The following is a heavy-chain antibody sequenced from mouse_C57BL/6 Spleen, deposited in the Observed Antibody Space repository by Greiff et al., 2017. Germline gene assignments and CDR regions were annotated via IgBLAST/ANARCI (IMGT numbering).Heavy chain of an antibody. CDR3: AREGVIYYGNHYFDY. CDR2: IDPSDSET. D-gene: IGHD2-1*01. V-gene: IGHV1-52*01. CDR1: GYTFTSYW. J-gene: IGHJ2*01. Sequence: QVQLQQPGAELVRPGSSVKLSCKASGYTFTSYWMHWVKQRPIQGLEWIGNIDPSDSETHYNQKFKDKATLTVDKSSSTAYMQLSSLTSEDSAVYYCAREGVIYYGNHYFDYWGQGTTLTVSS.